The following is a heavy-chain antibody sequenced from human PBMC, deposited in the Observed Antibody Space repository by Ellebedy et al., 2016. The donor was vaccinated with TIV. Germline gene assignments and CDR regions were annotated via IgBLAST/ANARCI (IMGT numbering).Heavy chain of an antibody. D-gene: IGHD6-19*01. J-gene: IGHJ4*02. CDR1: GGSISSGDYY. CDR3: ARESAVAGYDY. CDR2: IYYSGST. Sequence: MPSETLSLTCTVSGGSISSGDYYWSWIRQPPGKGLEWIGYIYYSGSTNYNPSLKSRVTISVDTSKNQFSLKLSSVTAADTAVYYCARESAVAGYDYWGQGTLVTVSS. V-gene: IGHV4-61*08.